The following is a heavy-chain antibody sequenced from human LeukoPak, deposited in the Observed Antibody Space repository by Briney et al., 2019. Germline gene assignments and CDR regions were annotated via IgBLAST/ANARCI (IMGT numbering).Heavy chain of an antibody. Sequence: GGSLRLSCAASGFTFSSYWMSWFRQAPGKGLEWVANIKQDGSEKYYVDSVKGRFTISRDNAKNSLYLQMNSLRAEDTAVYYCAQGLEGFGGYCSGDSCYFSYWGQGTLVTVSS. CDR1: GFTFSSYW. J-gene: IGHJ4*02. D-gene: IGHD2-15*01. CDR3: AQGLEGFGGYCSGDSCYFSY. CDR2: IKQDGSEK. V-gene: IGHV3-7*01.